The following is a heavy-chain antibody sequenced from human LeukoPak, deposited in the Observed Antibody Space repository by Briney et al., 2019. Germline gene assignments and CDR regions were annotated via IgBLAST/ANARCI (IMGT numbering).Heavy chain of an antibody. CDR1: GFTFSTYA. D-gene: IGHD2-21*02. CDR3: AKALVTAYFFDH. J-gene: IGHJ4*02. Sequence: GGSLRLSCVASGFTFSTYAMTWVRQAPGKGLEWVSGVSASASHTYYADSVKGRFTISRDNSKNILYLQMNSLSPEDTAVYFCAKALVTAYFFDHWGQGTLVTVSP. V-gene: IGHV3-23*01. CDR2: VSASASHT.